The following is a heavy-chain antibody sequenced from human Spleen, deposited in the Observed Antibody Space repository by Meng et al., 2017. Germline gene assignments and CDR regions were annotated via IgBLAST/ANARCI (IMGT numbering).Heavy chain of an antibody. CDR2: ISWNSGSI. J-gene: IGHJ4*02. CDR1: GFTFDDYA. CDR3: ARDGFSLEFDY. D-gene: IGHD1-1*01. Sequence: SLKISCAASGFTFDDYAMHWVRQAPGKGLEWVSGISWNSGSIGYADSVKGRFTISRDNAKNSLYLQMTSLRAEDTAVYYCARDGFSLEFDYWGQGTLVTVSS. V-gene: IGHV3-9*01.